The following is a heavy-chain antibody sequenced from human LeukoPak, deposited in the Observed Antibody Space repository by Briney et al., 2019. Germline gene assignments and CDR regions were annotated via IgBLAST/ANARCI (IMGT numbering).Heavy chain of an antibody. D-gene: IGHD3-10*01. V-gene: IGHV3-21*05. J-gene: IGHJ4*02. CDR3: ARRGPFFDY. CDR2: ISSTSSHI. CDR1: TFTYSDHG. Sequence: GGSLRLSCTASTFTYSDHGMNWVRQAPGKGLEWISYISSTSSHIYYLDSVRGRFTISRDNAKNSLYLQMNSLRAEDTSIYYCARRGPFFDYWGQGILVTVSS.